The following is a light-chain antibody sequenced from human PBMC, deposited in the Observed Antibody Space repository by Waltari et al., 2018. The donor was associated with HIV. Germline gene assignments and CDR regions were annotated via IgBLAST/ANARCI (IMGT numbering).Light chain of an antibody. Sequence: QSALTQPASVSGSPGQSITISCTGTSSDVGSYNLVSWYQQHPGKAPKLMIYECSKRPSGVSNRFSGSKSGNTASLTISRLQAEDEADYDCCSYAGSSTIYVFGTGTKVTVL. CDR3: CSYAGSSTIYV. CDR2: ECS. J-gene: IGLJ1*01. V-gene: IGLV2-23*01. CDR1: SSDVGSYNL.